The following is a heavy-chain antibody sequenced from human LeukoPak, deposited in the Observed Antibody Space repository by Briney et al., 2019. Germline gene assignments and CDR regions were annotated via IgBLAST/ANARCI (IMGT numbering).Heavy chain of an antibody. Sequence: ASVKVSCKASGYTFTSYDINWVRQATGQGLEWMGWMNPNSGNTGYAQKFQGRVTMTRNTSISTAYMELSSLRAEDTAVYYCARDFNYYGSGSYSIDYWGQGTLVTVSS. CDR1: GYTFTSYD. D-gene: IGHD3-10*01. V-gene: IGHV1-8*01. CDR2: MNPNSGNT. J-gene: IGHJ4*02. CDR3: ARDFNYYGSGSYSIDY.